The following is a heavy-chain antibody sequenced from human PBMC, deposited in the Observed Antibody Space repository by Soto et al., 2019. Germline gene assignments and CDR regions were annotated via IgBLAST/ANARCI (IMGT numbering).Heavy chain of an antibody. Sequence: SETLSLTCTVSGGSISDFYWSWIRQPPGKGLEWIGYIYYGGSTNYNPSLKSRVTISVDTSKNQFSLNLRSMSPADPAVYYCAPVGGLAARTCDCWG. V-gene: IGHV4-59*01. CDR2: IYYGGST. D-gene: IGHD6-6*01. J-gene: IGHJ4*01. CDR1: GGSISDFY. CDR3: APVGGLAARTCDC.